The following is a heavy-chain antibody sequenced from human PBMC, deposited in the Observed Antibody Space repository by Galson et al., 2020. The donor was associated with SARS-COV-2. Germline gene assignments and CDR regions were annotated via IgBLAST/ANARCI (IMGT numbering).Heavy chain of an antibody. J-gene: IGHJ4*02. CDR3: ARAVAGPRYYFDY. CDR1: GYSIRSEYY. CDR2: IFHSGST. D-gene: IGHD6-19*01. Sequence: SETLSLTCAVSGYSIRSEYYWGWIRQPPGKGLEWIGTIFHSGSTYYNPSLKSRVTISVDTSKNQFSLNLSSVTAADTAVYYCARAVAGPRYYFDYWGQGTLVTVSS. V-gene: IGHV4-38-2*01.